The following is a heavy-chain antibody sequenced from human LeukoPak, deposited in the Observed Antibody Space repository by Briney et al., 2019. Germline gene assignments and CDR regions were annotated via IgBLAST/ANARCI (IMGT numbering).Heavy chain of an antibody. CDR1: GFTFSTYE. Sequence: GGSLRLSCAASGFTFSTYEMHWVRQAPGKGLDWVSYISGGDTTTYYADSVKGRFTISRDNAKNSLYLQMNSLRDEDTAVYYCVRDGNLELDALDIWGQVAMVAVST. J-gene: IGHJ3*02. V-gene: IGHV3-48*03. D-gene: IGHD1-7*01. CDR3: VRDGNLELDALDI. CDR2: ISGGDTTT.